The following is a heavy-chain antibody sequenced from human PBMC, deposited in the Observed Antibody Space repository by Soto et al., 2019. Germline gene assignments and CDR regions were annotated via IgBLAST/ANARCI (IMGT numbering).Heavy chain of an antibody. CDR1: GFTFSNYD. V-gene: IGHV3-13*01. Sequence: EVPLVESGGGLVQPGGSLRLSCAASGFTFSNYDMHWVRQVTGKGLEWVSGITTTGDTYYPGSVKGRFTISREKAKNSLYLQMNSLSAGDTAVYYCAREVHGGSYGMDVWGQGTTVTVSS. CDR2: ITTTGDT. J-gene: IGHJ6*02. CDR3: AREVHGGSYGMDV.